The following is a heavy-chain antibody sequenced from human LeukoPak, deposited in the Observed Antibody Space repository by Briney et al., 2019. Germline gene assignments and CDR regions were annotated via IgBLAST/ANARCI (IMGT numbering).Heavy chain of an antibody. CDR2: ISAYSGHT. J-gene: IGHJ4*02. CDR3: ARDPRNYYDSSGYSVNFEY. CDR1: GYTLTNYG. V-gene: IGHV1-18*04. D-gene: IGHD3-22*01. Sequence: GASVKLSCKASGYTLTNYGISWVRQAPGQGLEWMGWISAYSGHTKSVQKVQDRVTMTTDTSNNTAYIELRSLRSDDTAVYYCARDPRNYYDSSGYSVNFEYWGQGTLLTVSS.